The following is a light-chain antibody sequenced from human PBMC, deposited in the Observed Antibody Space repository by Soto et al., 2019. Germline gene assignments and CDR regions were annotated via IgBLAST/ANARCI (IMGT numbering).Light chain of an antibody. Sequence: EIVLTQSPGTLSLSPGERATLSCRASQSVSSSYLAWYQQKPGQAPRLLIYGASSRATGIPDRFSGSGSGTDFTLTISRLDPEDFAVYYCQQYGSSPQTFGLGTKVDIK. CDR1: QSVSSSY. CDR3: QQYGSSPQT. V-gene: IGKV3-20*01. CDR2: GAS. J-gene: IGKJ1*01.